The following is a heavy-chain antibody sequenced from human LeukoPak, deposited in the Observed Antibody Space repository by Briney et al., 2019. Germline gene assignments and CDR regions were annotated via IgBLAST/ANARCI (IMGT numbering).Heavy chain of an antibody. J-gene: IGHJ6*02. CDR2: INPNSGGT. Sequence: ASVKVSCEASGYTFTGYYLHWVRQAPGQGLEWMGWINPNSGGTDYAQKFQGRVTMTRDTSISTAYMELSSLRSDDTAVYYCARAGYSYGYYGVDVWGQGTSVIVSS. V-gene: IGHV1-2*02. D-gene: IGHD5-18*01. CDR1: GYTFTGYY. CDR3: ARAGYSYGYYGVDV.